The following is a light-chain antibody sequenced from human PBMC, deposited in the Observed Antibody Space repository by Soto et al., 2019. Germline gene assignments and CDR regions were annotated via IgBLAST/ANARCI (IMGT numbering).Light chain of an antibody. CDR2: GAS. V-gene: IGKV3-15*01. Sequence: EIVRTQSPATLSLSPGEGVTLSCRASQSVSSNLAWYQQGPGQAPRLLIYGASTRATGIPARFSGSGSGTEFTLTISSLQSEDFAVYYCQQYNNWPPITFGQGTRLEIK. CDR1: QSVSSN. J-gene: IGKJ5*01. CDR3: QQYNNWPPIT.